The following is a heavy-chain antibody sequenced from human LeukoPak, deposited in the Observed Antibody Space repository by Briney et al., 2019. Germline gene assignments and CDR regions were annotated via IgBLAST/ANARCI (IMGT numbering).Heavy chain of an antibody. V-gene: IGHV3-48*03. J-gene: IGHJ4*02. Sequence: PGGSLRLSCAASGFTFSSYEMNWVRQAPGKGLEWVSYISSSGSTTYYADSVKGRFTISRDNAKNSLYLQMNSLRAEDTAVYYCARGSVAGDYWGQGTLVTVSS. CDR3: ARGSVAGDY. CDR2: ISSSGSTT. D-gene: IGHD6-19*01. CDR1: GFTFSSYE.